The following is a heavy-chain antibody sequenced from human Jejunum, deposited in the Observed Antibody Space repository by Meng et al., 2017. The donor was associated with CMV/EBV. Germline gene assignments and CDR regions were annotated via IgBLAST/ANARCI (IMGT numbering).Heavy chain of an antibody. Sequence: ASGLAFSGYGMHWVRQAPGKGREWVAFIRYDGNNKYYADSVKGRFTISRDNSKNTLYLQMNSLRAEDTAVYYCAGLNWNDNPDAFDIWGQGTMVTVSS. V-gene: IGHV3-30*02. CDR1: GLAFSGYG. J-gene: IGHJ3*02. CDR3: AGLNWNDNPDAFDI. D-gene: IGHD1-1*01. CDR2: IRYDGNNK.